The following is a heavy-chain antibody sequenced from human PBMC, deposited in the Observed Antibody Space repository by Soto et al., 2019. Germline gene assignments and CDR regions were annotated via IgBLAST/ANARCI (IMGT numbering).Heavy chain of an antibody. CDR2: IYHSGNT. J-gene: IGHJ4*02. V-gene: IGHV4-38-2*01. CDR3: ARARIVVAGTIVDY. CDR1: GYSISSGYY. Sequence: XGTLALTCAVSGYSISSGYYCGCIRQPPGKGLEWIGSIYHSGNTYYNPSLKSRVTISVDTSKNHFSLKLSSVTAADTAVYYCARARIVVAGTIVDYWGQGTLVTVSS. D-gene: IGHD6-19*01.